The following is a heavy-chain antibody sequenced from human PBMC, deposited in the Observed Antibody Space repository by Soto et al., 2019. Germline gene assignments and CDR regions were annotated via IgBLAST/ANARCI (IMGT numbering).Heavy chain of an antibody. CDR3: ARDDYHRTYGMEV. Sequence: GASVKVSCKASGGTFSSYAISWVRQAPGQGLEWMGGIIPIFGTANYAQKFQGRVTITADESTSTAYMELSSLRSEDTAVYYCARDDYHRTYGMEVWGQGTTVTVSS. CDR2: IIPIFGTA. D-gene: IGHD4-17*01. CDR1: GGTFSSYA. V-gene: IGHV1-69*13. J-gene: IGHJ6*02.